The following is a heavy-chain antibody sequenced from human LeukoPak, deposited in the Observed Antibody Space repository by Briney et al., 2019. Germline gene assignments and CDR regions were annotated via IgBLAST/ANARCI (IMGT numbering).Heavy chain of an antibody. CDR2: IHYSGNS. CDR3: ARYVACFDY. J-gene: IGHJ4*02. Sequence: SETLSLTCTVSGVSISSYYWSWIRQSPGKGLEWIGYIHYSGNSNYNPSLKSRVTMSVDTSKNQLSLKLGFVTAADTAVYYCARYVACFDYWGQGALVTVSS. D-gene: IGHD3-16*01. V-gene: IGHV4-59*08. CDR1: GVSISSYY.